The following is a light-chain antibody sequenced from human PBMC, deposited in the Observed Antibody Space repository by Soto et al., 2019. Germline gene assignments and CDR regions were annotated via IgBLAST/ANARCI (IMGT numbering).Light chain of an antibody. CDR2: AAS. CDR3: QQPNSYPLT. Sequence: IQLTQSPSSLSASVGDRVTITCRASQGISSYLAWYQQKPGKAPKLLIYAASTLQSGVPSRFSGSGSGTHYSLTISSLQPEDFAPYYCQQPNSYPLTFGGGTKVEIK. J-gene: IGKJ4*01. V-gene: IGKV1-9*01. CDR1: QGISSY.